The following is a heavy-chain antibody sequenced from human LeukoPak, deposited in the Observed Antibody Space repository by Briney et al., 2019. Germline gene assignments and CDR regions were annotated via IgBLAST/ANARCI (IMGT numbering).Heavy chain of an antibody. CDR2: FDPEDGET. D-gene: IGHD5-12*01. V-gene: IGHV1-24*01. Sequence: ASVKVSCKVSGYTLTELSMHWVRQAPGKGLEWMGGFDPEDGETIYAQKFQGRVTMTEDTSSDTAYMKLSSLRSEDTAVYYCATEKHVDIVATGEAFDLWGQGTVVTVSS. CDR1: GYTLTELS. J-gene: IGHJ3*01. CDR3: ATEKHVDIVATGEAFDL.